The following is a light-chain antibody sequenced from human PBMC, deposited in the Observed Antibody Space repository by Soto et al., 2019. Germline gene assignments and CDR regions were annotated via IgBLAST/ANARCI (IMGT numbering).Light chain of an antibody. CDR2: GAT. J-gene: IGKJ3*01. V-gene: IGKV1-12*01. CDR3: QQLNNFVT. CDR1: QVISSW. Sequence: IQMTQSPSSVSAAVGDRVTITCRASQVISSWLAWYQQRPGTAPKLLIYGATTLRSGVPSRFSGSESGTEFTLTITSLQPEDSATYYCQQLNNFVTFGPGTKVNI.